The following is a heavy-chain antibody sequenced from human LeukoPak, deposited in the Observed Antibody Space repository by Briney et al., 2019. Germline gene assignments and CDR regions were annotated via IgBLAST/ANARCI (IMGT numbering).Heavy chain of an antibody. Sequence: PGGSLRLSCAASGFNFSNYGMHWVRQAPGKGLEWVAFIRYDGSTKNYVDSVKGRFTISRDNSKNILYLQMNSLGAEDTGLFYCVKEKESAWNSGSFLGALGYWGQGTLVTVSS. CDR1: GFNFSNYG. CDR2: IRYDGSTK. CDR3: VKEKESAWNSGSFLGALGY. D-gene: IGHD1-26*01. V-gene: IGHV3-30*02. J-gene: IGHJ4*02.